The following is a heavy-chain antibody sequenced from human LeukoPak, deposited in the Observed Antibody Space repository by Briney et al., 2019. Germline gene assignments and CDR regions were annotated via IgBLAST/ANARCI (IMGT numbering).Heavy chain of an antibody. CDR3: VRVAVTTGDLDY. J-gene: IGHJ4*02. CDR2: ISTSGSTI. D-gene: IGHD4-17*01. Sequence: GGSLRLSCAASGFIFISYEMNCVRQAPGKGLEWVSYISTSGSTIYYADSVKGRFTISRDNAKNSLYLQMNSLRAEDTAVYYCVRVAVTTGDLDYWGQGTLVTVSS. V-gene: IGHV3-48*03. CDR1: GFIFISYE.